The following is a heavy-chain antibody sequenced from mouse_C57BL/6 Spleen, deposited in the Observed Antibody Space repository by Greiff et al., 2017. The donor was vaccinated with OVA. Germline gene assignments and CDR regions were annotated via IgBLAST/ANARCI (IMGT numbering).Heavy chain of an antibody. D-gene: IGHD3-1*01. CDR1: GFTFSSYG. Sequence: DVKLVESGGDLVKPGGSLKLSCAASGFTFSSYGMSWVRQTPDKRLEWVATISSGGSYTYYPDSVKGRFTISRDNAKNTLYLQMSSLKSEDTAMYYCARQSDGAFAYWGQGTLVTVSA. V-gene: IGHV5-6*02. CDR3: ARQSDGAFAY. CDR2: ISSGGSYT. J-gene: IGHJ3*01.